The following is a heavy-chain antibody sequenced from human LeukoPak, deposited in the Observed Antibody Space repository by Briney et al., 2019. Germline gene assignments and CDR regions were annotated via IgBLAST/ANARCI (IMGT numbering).Heavy chain of an antibody. V-gene: IGHV3-11*01. CDR3: ARVLGSGSSLKPPHYYYYMDV. J-gene: IGHJ6*03. CDR2: ISSSGSTI. CDR1: GFTFSDYY. Sequence: AGGSLRLSCAASGFTFSDYYMSWIRQAPGKGLEWVSYISSSGSTIYYADSVKGRFTISRDNAKNSLYLQMNSLRAEDTAVYYCARVLGSGSSLKPPHYYYYMDVWGKGTTVTISS. D-gene: IGHD3-10*01.